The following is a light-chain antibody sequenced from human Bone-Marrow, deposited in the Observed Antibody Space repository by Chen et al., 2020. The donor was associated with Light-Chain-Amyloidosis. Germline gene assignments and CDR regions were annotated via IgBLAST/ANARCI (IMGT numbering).Light chain of an antibody. CDR2: GAS. CDR3: QQYNNWPPWT. CDR1: QSVSSN. V-gene: IGKV3-15*01. J-gene: IGKJ1*01. Sequence: EIVMTQSPATLSVSPGERATLSCRASQSVSSNLAWHQQKPGQAPRLLIYGASTRATGIPARFRGSGSGTEFTLTISSLESEDFAVYYCQQYNNWPPWTFGQGTKVEIK.